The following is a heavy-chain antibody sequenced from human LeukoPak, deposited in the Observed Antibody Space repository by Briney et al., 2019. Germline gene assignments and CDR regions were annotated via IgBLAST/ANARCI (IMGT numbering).Heavy chain of an antibody. CDR2: IFYSGTT. Sequence: SETLSLTCTVSGGSISRNYWSWIRQPPGKGLEWVGYIFYSGTTNYNPSLRSRLTTSIDTSKNQFSLKLSSVTAADTAVYYCARYNNFVGTTNNDAFDIWGQGTMVTVSP. D-gene: IGHD1-26*01. V-gene: IGHV4-59*01. J-gene: IGHJ3*02. CDR3: ARYNNFVGTTNNDAFDI. CDR1: GGSISRNY.